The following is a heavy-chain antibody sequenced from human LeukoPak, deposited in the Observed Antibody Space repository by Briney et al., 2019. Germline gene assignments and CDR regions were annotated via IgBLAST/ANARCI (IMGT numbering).Heavy chain of an antibody. D-gene: IGHD3-16*02. V-gene: IGHV1-69*04. CDR2: IIPILGIA. J-gene: IGHJ4*02. Sequence: ASVKVSCKASGGTFSSYAISWVRQAPGQGLEWMGRIIPILGIANYAQKFQGRVTITADKSTSTAYMELSSLRSEGTAVYYCARGDRYDYVWGSYRLGDYWGQGTLVTVSS. CDR3: ARGDRYDYVWGSYRLGDY. CDR1: GGTFSSYA.